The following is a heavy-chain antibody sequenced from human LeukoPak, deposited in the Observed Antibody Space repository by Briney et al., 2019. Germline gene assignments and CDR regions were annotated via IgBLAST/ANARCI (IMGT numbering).Heavy chain of an antibody. Sequence: PGRSLRLSCAASGFTFDDYAMHWVRQAPGKGLEWVSGIGWNSGSIGYADSVKGRFTISRDNAKNSLYLQMNSLRAEDTALYYCAKDLTLDASGYFDYWGQGTLVTVSS. CDR3: AKDLTLDASGYFDY. V-gene: IGHV3-9*01. J-gene: IGHJ4*02. CDR1: GFTFDDYA. D-gene: IGHD6-19*01. CDR2: IGWNSGSI.